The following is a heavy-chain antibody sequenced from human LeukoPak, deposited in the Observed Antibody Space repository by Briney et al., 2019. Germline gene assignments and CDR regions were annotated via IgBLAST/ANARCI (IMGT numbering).Heavy chain of an antibody. V-gene: IGHV3-30*18. D-gene: IGHD3-3*01. CDR2: ISHDGSNK. CDR3: AKSRITIFGVVIAPYYYYGMDV. J-gene: IGHJ6*02. Sequence: GGSLRLSCAASGFTFSSYGMHWVRQAPGKGLEWVAVISHDGSNKYYADSVKGRFTISRDNSKNTLYLQMNSLRAEDTAVYYCAKSRITIFGVVIAPYYYYGMDVWGQGTTVTVSS. CDR1: GFTFSSYG.